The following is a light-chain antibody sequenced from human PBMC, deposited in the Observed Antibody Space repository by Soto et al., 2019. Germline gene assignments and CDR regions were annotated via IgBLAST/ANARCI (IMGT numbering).Light chain of an antibody. V-gene: IGKV3-15*01. CDR2: DTS. Sequence: EVVMRQSPATLSASPREGATLSCRASQVIGVTLAWYHHKPGQTPRLLIYDTSTRATGVPTRFSGSKSGAEFTLTIHSLQSEDFAVYYCQPYNNWPLTFGGGTKVDIK. CDR1: QVIGVT. CDR3: QPYNNWPLT. J-gene: IGKJ4*01.